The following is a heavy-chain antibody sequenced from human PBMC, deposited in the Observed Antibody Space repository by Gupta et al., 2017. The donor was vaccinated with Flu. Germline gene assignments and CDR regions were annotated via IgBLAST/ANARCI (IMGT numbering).Heavy chain of an antibody. CDR1: GFTFSYYG. V-gene: IGHV3-21*06. CDR3: ARGSGYLDS. D-gene: IGHD3-22*01. J-gene: IGHJ4*02. Sequence: DEHLVESGGGLVKPGGSLRLSCTASGFTFSYYGMHWVRQAPGKGLEWVSAMSSVVSEIYYADSVKGRFTISRDNAKNSLYLQINSLRTEDTAVYYCARGSGYLDSWGQGTLVTVSS. CDR2: MSSVVSEI.